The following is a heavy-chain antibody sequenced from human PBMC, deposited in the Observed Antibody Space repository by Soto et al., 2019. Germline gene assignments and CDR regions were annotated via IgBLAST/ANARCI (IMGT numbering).Heavy chain of an antibody. D-gene: IGHD2-15*01. CDR2: IIPIFGTT. CDR3: ATSIIIEDIVDPDDAFDI. J-gene: IGHJ3*02. Sequence: QVQLVQSGAEVKKPGSSVKVSCKASGGTFSTYTITWVRQAPGQGLEWMGRIIPIFGTTDYAQSFQGRVTVTADNATHTVYMDLSSLRSEDTAVYYCATSIIIEDIVDPDDAFDIWGQGTMVIVSS. V-gene: IGHV1-69*08. CDR1: GGTFSTYT.